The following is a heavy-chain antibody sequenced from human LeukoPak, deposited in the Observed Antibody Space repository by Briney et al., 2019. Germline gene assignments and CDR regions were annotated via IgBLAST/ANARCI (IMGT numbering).Heavy chain of an antibody. CDR2: IYSGGST. J-gene: IGHJ3*02. D-gene: IGHD4-23*01. CDR1: GFTVSSNY. V-gene: IGHV3-53*01. CDR3: ARDLRWYYTSTHDAVDI. Sequence: PGGSLRLSFAASGFTVSSNYMSSVRHAPGKGLDWVSVIYSGGSTYYADSVKARFPISRDNSKNTLYLQINSLGAEDTAVYYCARDLRWYYTSTHDAVDIWGQGAMVTVSS.